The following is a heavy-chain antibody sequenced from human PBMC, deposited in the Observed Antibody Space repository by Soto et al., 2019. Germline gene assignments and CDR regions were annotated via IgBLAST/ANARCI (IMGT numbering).Heavy chain of an antibody. D-gene: IGHD3-3*01. CDR2: IYYSGST. V-gene: IGHV4-59*01. J-gene: IGHJ5*02. CDR1: GGSISSYY. CDR3: ASLHPTIFENWFDP. Sequence: SETLSLTCTVSGGSISSYYWSWIRQPPGKGLEWIGYIYYSGSTNYNPSLKSRCTISVDTSKNQFSLKLSSVTAADTAVYYCASLHPTIFENWFDPWGQGTLVTVSS.